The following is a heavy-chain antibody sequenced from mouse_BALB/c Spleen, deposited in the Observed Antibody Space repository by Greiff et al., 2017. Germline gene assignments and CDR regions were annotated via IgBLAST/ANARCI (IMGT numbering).Heavy chain of an antibody. J-gene: IGHJ4*01. D-gene: IGHD1-2*01. CDR3: ARDSPYGYYAMDY. CDR1: GFSLTSYG. CDR2: IWAGGST. Sequence: VKLLESGPGLVAPSQSLSITCTVSGFSLTSYGVHWVRQPPGKGLEWLGVIWAGGSTNYNSALMSRLSISKDNSKSQVFLKMNSLQTDDTAMYYCARDSPYGYYAMDYWGQGTSVTVSS. V-gene: IGHV2-9*02.